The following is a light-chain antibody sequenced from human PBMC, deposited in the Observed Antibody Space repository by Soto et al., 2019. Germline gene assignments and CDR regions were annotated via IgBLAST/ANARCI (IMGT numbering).Light chain of an antibody. Sequence: DIQMTQSPSSVSASVGDRVTITCRSSEDISTWLAWYQQKPGKAPKVLIYESSLLQSGVPSRFSGSGSGTDFTLTISSLQPEDFATYYCQHFKSFPITFGQGTRLEIK. V-gene: IGKV1-12*01. J-gene: IGKJ5*01. CDR1: EDISTW. CDR3: QHFKSFPIT. CDR2: ESS.